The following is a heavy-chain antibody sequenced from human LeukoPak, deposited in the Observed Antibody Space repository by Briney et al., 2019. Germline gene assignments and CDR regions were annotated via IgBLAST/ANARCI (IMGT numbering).Heavy chain of an antibody. CDR1: GFTFSSYG. D-gene: IGHD2/OR15-2a*01. CDR3: ARGENSKTYPVSGY. CDR2: ISHDGSSK. V-gene: IGHV3-30*03. Sequence: GGSLRLSCAASGFTFSSYGMHWVRQAPGKGPEWVAVISHDGSSKYYTDSVKGRFIISRDNSKNTLFLQMNSLRAEDTAVYYCARGENSKTYPVSGYWGQGTLVTVSS. J-gene: IGHJ4*02.